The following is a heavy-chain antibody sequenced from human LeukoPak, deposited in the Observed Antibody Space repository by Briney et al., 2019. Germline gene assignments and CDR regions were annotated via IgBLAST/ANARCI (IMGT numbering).Heavy chain of an antibody. J-gene: IGHJ5*02. CDR1: GGSISSYY. V-gene: IGHV4-59*01. D-gene: IGHD1-26*01. Sequence: SETLSLTCTVSGGSISSYYWSWIRQPPGRGLEWIGYIYYTGNTNYNPSLKSRVTISVDTSKSQFSLKLTSVTAADTAVYFCARGYSATYGRFDPWGRGTLVTVSS. CDR2: IYYTGNT. CDR3: ARGYSATYGRFDP.